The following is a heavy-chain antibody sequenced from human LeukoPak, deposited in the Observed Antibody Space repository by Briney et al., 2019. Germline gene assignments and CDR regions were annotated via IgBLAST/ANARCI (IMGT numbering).Heavy chain of an antibody. D-gene: IGHD2-2*02. Sequence: SVKVSCKASGGTFSSYTISWVRQAPGQGLEWMGRIIPILGIANYAQKFQGRVTITADKSTSTAYMELSSLRSEDTAVYYCASEGSGYCSSTGCYTSGGYWGQGTLVTVSS. CDR2: IIPILGIA. CDR1: GGTFSSYT. J-gene: IGHJ4*02. CDR3: ASEGSGYCSSTGCYTSGGY. V-gene: IGHV1-69*02.